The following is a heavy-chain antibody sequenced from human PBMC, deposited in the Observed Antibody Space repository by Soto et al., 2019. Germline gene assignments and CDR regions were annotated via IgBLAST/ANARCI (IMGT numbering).Heavy chain of an antibody. CDR3: ASSYDSGFDP. CDR1: GYPFSKYG. V-gene: IGHV1-18*04. J-gene: IGHJ5*02. CDR2: IKPDNGDT. Sequence: QLQLVQSGAEVERPGASVRVSCKAYGYPFSKYGISWIRQAPGQGLEWMGWIKPDNGDTNYAQKFQGRVTMTTDTSSNTSYMELRSLRPDDTAVYYCASSYDSGFDPWGQGTLVSVSP. D-gene: IGHD5-12*01.